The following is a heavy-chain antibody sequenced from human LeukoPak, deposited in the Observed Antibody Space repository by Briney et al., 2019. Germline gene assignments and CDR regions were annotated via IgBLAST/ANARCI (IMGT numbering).Heavy chain of an antibody. J-gene: IGHJ4*02. CDR2: INSDGSTT. D-gene: IGHD1-26*01. CDR1: GFTFSSYW. CDR3: VRLTVVGATVC. V-gene: IGHV3-74*01. Sequence: GGSLRLSCAASGFTFSSYWMHWVRQVPGKGLVWVSHINSDGSTTSYADSVKGRFTISRDNAKNTLYLQMNSLRADDTGVYYCVRLTVVGATVCWGQGTLVTVSS.